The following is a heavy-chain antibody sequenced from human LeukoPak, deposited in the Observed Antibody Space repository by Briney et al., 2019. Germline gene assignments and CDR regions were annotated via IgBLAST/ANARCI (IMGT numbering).Heavy chain of an antibody. V-gene: IGHV3-23*01. J-gene: IGHJ4*02. CDR1: GFTFSSYA. CDR2: ISGNGGST. CDR3: AKGVRNGAIYFDY. D-gene: IGHD2-2*01. Sequence: GGSLRLSCAASGFTFSSYAMSLVRQAPGKGLEWVSAISGNGGSTYYADSVKGRFTISRDNSKNTLYLQMNSLRAEDTAVYYCAKGVRNGAIYFDYWGQGTLVTVSS.